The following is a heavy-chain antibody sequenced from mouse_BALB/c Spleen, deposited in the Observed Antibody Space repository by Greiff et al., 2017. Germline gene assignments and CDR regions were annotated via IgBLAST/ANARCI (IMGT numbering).Heavy chain of an antibody. CDR3: ARGRTTATDY. J-gene: IGHJ2*01. V-gene: IGHV5-6-5*01. CDR1: GFTFSSYA. Sequence: EVQGVESGGGLVKPGGSLKLSCAASGFTFSSYAMSWVRQTPEKRLEWVASISSGGSTYYPDSVKGRFTISRDNARNILYLQMSSLRSEDTAMYYCARGRTTATDYWGQGTTLTVSS. CDR2: ISSGGST. D-gene: IGHD1-2*01.